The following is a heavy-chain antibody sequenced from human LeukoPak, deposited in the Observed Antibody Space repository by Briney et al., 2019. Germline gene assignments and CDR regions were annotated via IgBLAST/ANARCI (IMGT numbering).Heavy chain of an antibody. CDR3: ARGVLGVVPAAMDV. CDR2: TNHSGST. D-gene: IGHD2-2*01. Sequence: SETLSLTCAVYGGSFSGYYWSWIRQPPGKGLEWIGETNHSGSTNYNPSLKSRVTISVDTSKNQFSLKLSSVTAADTAVYYCARGVLGVVPAAMDVWGKGTTVTVSS. CDR1: GGSFSGYY. J-gene: IGHJ6*03. V-gene: IGHV4-34*01.